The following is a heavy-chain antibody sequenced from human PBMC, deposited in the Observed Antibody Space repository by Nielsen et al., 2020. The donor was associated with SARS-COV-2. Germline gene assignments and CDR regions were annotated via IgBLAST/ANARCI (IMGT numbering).Heavy chain of an antibody. Sequence: GGSLRLSCAASGFTFSSYAMSWVRQAPGKGLEWVSAISGSGGSTYYADSVKGRFTISRDNSKNTLYLQLSGLRVDDTAVYFCVKEVGQRELHYWGQGTPVTVSS. CDR1: GFTFSSYA. CDR2: ISGSGGST. CDR3: VKEVGQRELHY. V-gene: IGHV3-23*01. J-gene: IGHJ4*02. D-gene: IGHD1-26*01.